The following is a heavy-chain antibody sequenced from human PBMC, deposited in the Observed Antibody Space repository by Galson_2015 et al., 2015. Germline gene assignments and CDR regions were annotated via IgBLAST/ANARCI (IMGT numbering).Heavy chain of an antibody. CDR2: ISFDGSNK. CDR3: ARDVLPLGSGSSTGCYFDY. Sequence: SLRLSCAASGFTFSSYAMHWVRQAPGKGLEWVAVISFDGSNKYYADSVKGRFTTSRDNSKNTLYLQMNSLRAEDTALYYCARDVLPLGSGSSTGCYFDYWGQGTLVTVSS. V-gene: IGHV3-30*01. CDR1: GFTFSSYA. D-gene: IGHD2-2*01. J-gene: IGHJ4*02.